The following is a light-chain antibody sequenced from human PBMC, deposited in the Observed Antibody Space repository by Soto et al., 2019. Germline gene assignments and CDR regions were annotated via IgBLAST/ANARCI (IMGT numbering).Light chain of an antibody. CDR2: DVS. CDR3: SSYTSSSTLGV. CDR1: SSDVGGYRY. J-gene: IGLJ1*01. Sequence: QSALTQAASVSGSPGQSITISCTGTSSDVGGYRYVSWYQQHPGKAPKLMIYDVSNRPSGVSNRFSGSKSGNTASLTISGLQAEDEADYYCSSYTSSSTLGVFGTGTKVTVL. V-gene: IGLV2-14*01.